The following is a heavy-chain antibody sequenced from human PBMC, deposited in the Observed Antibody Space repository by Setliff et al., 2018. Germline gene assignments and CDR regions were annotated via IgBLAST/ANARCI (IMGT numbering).Heavy chain of an antibody. D-gene: IGHD5-12*01. CDR1: ADSISSSYDY. CDR3: ARLGYRGDLDY. V-gene: IGHV4-39*01. J-gene: IGHJ4*02. CDR2: IYNSGST. Sequence: PSETLSLTCNVSADSISSSYDYWAWIRQPPGKGLEWIGSIYNSGSTYYNPSLKSRVSISVDTSKNQFSLKLSSVTAADTAVYYCARLGYRGDLDYWGQGTPVTVSS.